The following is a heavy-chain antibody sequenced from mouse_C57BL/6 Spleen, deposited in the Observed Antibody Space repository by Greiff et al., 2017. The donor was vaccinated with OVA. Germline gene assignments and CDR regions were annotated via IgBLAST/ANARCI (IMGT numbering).Heavy chain of an antibody. CDR2: ISGGGGHT. D-gene: IGHD2-5*01. V-gene: IGHV5-9*01. J-gene: IGHJ2*01. CDR3: ARHAPYYSNYDYFDD. CDR1: GFTFSSYT. Sequence: EVKLVESGGGLVKPGGSLKLSCAASGFTFSSYTMSWVRQTPEKRLEWVATISGGGGHTSYPDSVKGRFPIYRDNAKNTLYLQMSSLRSEDTALYYCARHAPYYSNYDYFDDGGQGTTLTVSS.